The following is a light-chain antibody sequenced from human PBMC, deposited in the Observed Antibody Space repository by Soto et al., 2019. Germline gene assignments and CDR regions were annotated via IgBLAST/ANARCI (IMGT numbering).Light chain of an antibody. CDR2: DAS. CDR1: QTVVNNF. V-gene: IGKV3-20*01. Sequence: EIVLTQSPGILSLSPGERATLSCRASQTVVNNFLAWYQQRPGQAPRLLVDDASRRAASIPDRFSGSGSGTDFTLTINRLEPEDFAVYYCQQCATSPRTFGQGTKVEIK. CDR3: QQCATSPRT. J-gene: IGKJ1*01.